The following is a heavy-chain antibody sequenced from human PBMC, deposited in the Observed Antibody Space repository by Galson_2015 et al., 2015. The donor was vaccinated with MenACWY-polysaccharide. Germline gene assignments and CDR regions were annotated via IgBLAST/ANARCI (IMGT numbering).Heavy chain of an antibody. CDR1: GGSISSSTYY. Sequence: SETLSLTCTVSGGSISSSTYYWGWIRQPPGKGLEWIGSIYYSGSTYYNPSLKSRVTISVDTSKNQFSLKLTSVTAADTAVYYCARDLAKGQWLDWGQGTLVTVSS. D-gene: IGHD6-19*01. CDR2: IYYSGST. J-gene: IGHJ4*02. CDR3: ARDLAKGQWLD. V-gene: IGHV4-39*07.